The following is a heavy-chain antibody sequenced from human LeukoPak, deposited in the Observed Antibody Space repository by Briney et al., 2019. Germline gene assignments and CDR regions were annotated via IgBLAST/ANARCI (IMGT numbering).Heavy chain of an antibody. CDR3: ANGPLGYCSSTSCPNAFDI. Sequence: GGSLRLSCAASVFTFSSYAMPWVRQAPGKGLEWMAVISSDGSNKYYADSVKGRFTVSRDNSKNTLYLQMNSLRAEDTAVYYCANGPLGYCSSTSCPNAFDIWGQGTMVTVSS. V-gene: IGHV3-30-3*01. CDR1: VFTFSSYA. CDR2: ISSDGSNK. D-gene: IGHD2-2*01. J-gene: IGHJ3*02.